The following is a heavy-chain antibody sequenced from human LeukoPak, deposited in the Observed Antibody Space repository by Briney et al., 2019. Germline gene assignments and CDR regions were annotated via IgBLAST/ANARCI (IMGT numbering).Heavy chain of an antibody. CDR3: ARGFYGMDV. Sequence: GASLRLSCAASGFTFSSYAMSWVRQAPGKGLEWVANIKQDGSEKYYVDSVKGRFTISRDNAKNSLYLQMNSLRAEDTAVYYCARGFYGMDVWGKGTTVTVSS. CDR1: GFTFSSYA. J-gene: IGHJ6*04. V-gene: IGHV3-7*03. CDR2: IKQDGSEK.